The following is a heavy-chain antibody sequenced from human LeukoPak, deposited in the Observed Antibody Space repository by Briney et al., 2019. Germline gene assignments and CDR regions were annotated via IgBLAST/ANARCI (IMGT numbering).Heavy chain of an antibody. Sequence: PGGSLRLSCAASEFSVGSNYMTWVRQAPGKGLEWVANIKEDGSEKDYVDSVKGRFTISRDNAKNSLYLQMSSLRVDDTAVYYCARVGLGVGSGRISSGLDPWGQGTLVIVSS. V-gene: IGHV3-7*01. CDR3: ARVGLGVGSGRISSGLDP. J-gene: IGHJ5*02. D-gene: IGHD3-10*01. CDR1: EFSVGSNY. CDR2: IKEDGSEK.